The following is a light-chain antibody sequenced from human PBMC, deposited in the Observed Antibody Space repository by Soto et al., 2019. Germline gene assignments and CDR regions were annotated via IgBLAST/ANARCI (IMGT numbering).Light chain of an antibody. CDR1: YSDIGAYNY. CDR3: SSYTSTNTPVV. CDR2: EVT. V-gene: IGLV2-14*01. Sequence: QSVLTQPPSASGSPGQSVTIPCTGTYSDIGAYNYVSWYQQYPGKAPKLLTYEVTNRPSGVSNRFSGSKSGNVASLTISGLQAEDEADYYCSSYTSTNTPVVFGRGTKVTVL. J-gene: IGLJ2*01.